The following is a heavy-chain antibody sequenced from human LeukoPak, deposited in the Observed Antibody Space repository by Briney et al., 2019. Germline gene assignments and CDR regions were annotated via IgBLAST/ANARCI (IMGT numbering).Heavy chain of an antibody. V-gene: IGHV3-23*01. CDR2: ISGSGSTI. J-gene: IGHJ5*02. CDR1: GFTFSSYA. Sequence: GGSLRLSCAASGFTFSSYAMSWVRQAPGKGLEWVSAISGSGSTIYYADSVKGRFTISRDNAKNSLYLQMNSLRAEDTAVYYCARAPKYRLVGVPKGPFDPWGQGTLVTVSS. CDR3: ARAPKYRLVGVPKGPFDP. D-gene: IGHD1-26*01.